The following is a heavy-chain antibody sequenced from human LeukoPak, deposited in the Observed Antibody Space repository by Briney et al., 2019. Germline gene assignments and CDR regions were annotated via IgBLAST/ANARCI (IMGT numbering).Heavy chain of an antibody. CDR3: ARGRYGGYFDY. CDR2: IEDSGRT. Sequence: SETLSLTCTVSGGSISSYYWSWIRQPPGKGLEWIGYIEDSGRTEYKPSLKSRVTMSVDTANNQFSVRQSSVSAADTAVYYCARGRYGGYFDYWGQGTLVTVSS. J-gene: IGHJ4*02. V-gene: IGHV4-59*01. D-gene: IGHD4-23*01. CDR1: GGSISSYY.